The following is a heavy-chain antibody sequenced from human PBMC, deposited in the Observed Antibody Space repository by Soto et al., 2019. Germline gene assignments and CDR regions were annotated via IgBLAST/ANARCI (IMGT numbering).Heavy chain of an antibody. V-gene: IGHV3-53*01. CDR3: ARDIRNAYYYDSSGYYGHDAFDI. D-gene: IGHD3-22*01. Sequence: EVQLVESGGGLIQPGGSLRLSCAASGFTVSSNYMSWVRQAPGKGLEWVSVIYSGGSTYYADSVKGRFTISRDNSKTTLYLQMNSLRAEDTAVYYCARDIRNAYYYDSSGYYGHDAFDIWGQGTMVTVSS. CDR1: GFTVSSNY. CDR2: IYSGGST. J-gene: IGHJ3*02.